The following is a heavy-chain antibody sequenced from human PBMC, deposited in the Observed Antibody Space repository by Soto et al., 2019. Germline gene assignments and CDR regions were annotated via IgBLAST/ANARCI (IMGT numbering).Heavy chain of an antibody. Sequence: SATLSLTCTVSGGSVSSGSYYWSWIRQPPGKGLEWIGYIYYSGSTNYNPSLKSRVTISVDTSKNQFSLKLSSVTAADTAVYYCARNGIAARQATLRYYYYYMDVWGKGTTVTVSS. D-gene: IGHD6-6*01. J-gene: IGHJ6*03. CDR3: ARNGIAARQATLRYYYYYMDV. CDR1: GGSVSSGSYY. V-gene: IGHV4-61*01. CDR2: IYYSGST.